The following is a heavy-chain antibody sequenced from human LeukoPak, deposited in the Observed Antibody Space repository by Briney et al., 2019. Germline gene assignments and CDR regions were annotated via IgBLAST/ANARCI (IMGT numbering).Heavy chain of an antibody. CDR1: GFTFSSYG. J-gene: IGHJ4*02. D-gene: IGHD4-17*01. CDR2: IRSDGSNK. CDR3: ASIYSEEAVTTDY. V-gene: IGHV3-30*02. Sequence: NPGGSLRLSCAASGFTFSSYGMHWVRQAPGKGLEWVTFIRSDGSNKYHADSVKGRFTISRDNAKNSLYLQMNSLRAKDTAVYYCASIYSEEAVTTDYWGQGTLVTVSS.